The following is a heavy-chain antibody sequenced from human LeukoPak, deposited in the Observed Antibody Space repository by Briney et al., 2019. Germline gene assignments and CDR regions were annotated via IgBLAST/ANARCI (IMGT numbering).Heavy chain of an antibody. Sequence: GGSLRLSCAASEFTFSSYSMNWVRQAPGKGLEWVSYISSSDGTIYYADSVKGRFTISRDNAKNSLYLQMNSLRAGDTAVYYCARTIEMATISYFDYWGQGTLVTVSS. D-gene: IGHD5-24*01. CDR2: ISSSDGTI. J-gene: IGHJ4*02. CDR3: ARTIEMATISYFDY. CDR1: EFTFSSYS. V-gene: IGHV3-48*04.